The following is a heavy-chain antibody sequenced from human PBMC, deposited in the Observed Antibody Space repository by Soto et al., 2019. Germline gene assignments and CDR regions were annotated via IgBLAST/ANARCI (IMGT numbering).Heavy chain of an antibody. Sequence: QVQLVQSGAEEKKPGASVKVSCKASGYTFTSYAMHWVRQAPGQRLEWMGWINAGNGNTKYSQKFQGRVTITRDTAASTAYMELSSLRSEDTAVYYCASRGEGWHDAFDIWGQGTMVTVSS. D-gene: IGHD3-16*01. CDR3: ASRGEGWHDAFDI. CDR2: INAGNGNT. CDR1: GYTFTSYA. V-gene: IGHV1-3*05. J-gene: IGHJ3*02.